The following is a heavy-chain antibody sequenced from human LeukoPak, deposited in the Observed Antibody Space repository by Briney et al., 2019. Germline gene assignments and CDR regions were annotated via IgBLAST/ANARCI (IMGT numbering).Heavy chain of an antibody. CDR1: GFTFSNYA. D-gene: IGHD2-15*01. CDR3: AGQDIVVVVAATPYDNWFDP. Sequence: GGSLRLSCAASGFTFSNYAMQWVRQAPGKGLEWVSAISGSGGSTYYADSVKGRFTISRDNSKNTLYLQMNSLRAEDTAVYYCAGQDIVVVVAATPYDNWFDPWGQGTLVTVSS. V-gene: IGHV3-23*01. CDR2: ISGSGGST. J-gene: IGHJ5*02.